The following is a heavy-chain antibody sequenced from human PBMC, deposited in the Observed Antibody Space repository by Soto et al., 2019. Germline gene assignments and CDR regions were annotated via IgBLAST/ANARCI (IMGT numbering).Heavy chain of an antibody. CDR3: ARAETTVTTTWFDP. D-gene: IGHD4-17*01. CDR2: ISAYNGNT. CDR1: GYTFTSYG. J-gene: IGHJ5*02. V-gene: IGHV1-18*01. Sequence: GASVKVSCKASGYTFTSYGISWVRQAPGQGLEWMGWISAYNGNTNYAQKLQGRVTMTTDTSTSTAYMELRSLRSDDTAVYYCARAETTVTTTWFDPWGQGTLVTVSS.